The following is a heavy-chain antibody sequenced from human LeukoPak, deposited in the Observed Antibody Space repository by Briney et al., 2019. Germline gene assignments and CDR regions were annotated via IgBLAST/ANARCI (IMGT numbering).Heavy chain of an antibody. CDR2: IKQDGSEK. V-gene: IGHV3-7*01. CDR3: ARNQRSSSWYGYYYYYYMDV. J-gene: IGHJ6*03. D-gene: IGHD6-13*01. CDR1: GFTFSSYW. Sequence: PGGSLRLSCAASGFTFSSYWVSCVRQALGKGLEWVANIKQDGSEKYYVDSVKGRFTISRDNAKNSLYLQMNSLRAEDTAVYYCARNQRSSSWYGYYYYYYMDVWGKGTTVTVSS.